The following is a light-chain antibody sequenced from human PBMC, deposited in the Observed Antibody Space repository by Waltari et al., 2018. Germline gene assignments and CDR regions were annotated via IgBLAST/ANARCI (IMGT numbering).Light chain of an antibody. CDR2: MSN. J-gene: IGLJ3*02. V-gene: IGLV1-47*01. CDR1: TANIGNNF. Sequence: QSVLTQPPSASGTPGQWITISCSGSTANIGNNFMYWYQQLPGTAPKLLISMSNQRPSGVPDRFSGSKSGTSASLAISGLRSEDEADYFCAAWDDSLSGRVFGGGTKLTVL. CDR3: AAWDDSLSGRV.